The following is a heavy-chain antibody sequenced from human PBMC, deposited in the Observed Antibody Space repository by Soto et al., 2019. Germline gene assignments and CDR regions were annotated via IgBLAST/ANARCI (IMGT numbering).Heavy chain of an antibody. CDR1: GYTFTSYG. Sequence: ASVKVSCKASGYTFTSYGTSWVRQAPGQGLEWMGWISAHNGNTNYAQKLQGRVTMTTDTSTSTAYTDLRSLRSDNTAVYYCARERRITMVRGVNNWFDPWGQGTLVTAP. V-gene: IGHV1-18*04. J-gene: IGHJ5*02. D-gene: IGHD3-10*01. CDR2: ISAHNGNT. CDR3: ARERRITMVRGVNNWFDP.